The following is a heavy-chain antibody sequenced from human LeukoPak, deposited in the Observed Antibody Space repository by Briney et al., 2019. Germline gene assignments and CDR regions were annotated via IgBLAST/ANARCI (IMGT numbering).Heavy chain of an antibody. CDR2: ISSSSSTI. CDR1: GFTFSSYS. J-gene: IGHJ5*02. D-gene: IGHD2-21*02. CDR3: ARGGRAYCGGDCYSDWSDP. Sequence: GGSLRLSCAASGFTFSSYSMNWVRQAPGKGLEWVSYISSSSSTIYYADSVKGRFTISRDNAKNSLYLQMNSLRAEDTAVYYCARGGRAYCGGDCYSDWSDPWGQGTLVTVSS. V-gene: IGHV3-48*04.